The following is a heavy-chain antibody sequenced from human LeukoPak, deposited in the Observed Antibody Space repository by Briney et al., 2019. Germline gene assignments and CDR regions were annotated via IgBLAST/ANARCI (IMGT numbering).Heavy chain of an antibody. J-gene: IGHJ4*02. CDR2: ISGSGGST. Sequence: PGGSLRLSCAASGFTFSSYAMSWVRQAPGKGLEWVSAISGSGGSTYYADSVKGRFTISRDNSKNTLYLQMNSLRAEDTAVYYCAKPVSGGSYEEYYFDYWGQGTLVTVSS. CDR3: AKPVSGGSYEEYYFDY. V-gene: IGHV3-23*01. D-gene: IGHD2-15*01. CDR1: GFTFSSYA.